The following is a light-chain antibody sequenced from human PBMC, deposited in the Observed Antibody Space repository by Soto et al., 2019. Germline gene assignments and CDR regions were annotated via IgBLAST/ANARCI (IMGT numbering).Light chain of an antibody. J-gene: IGLJ1*01. Sequence: QSALTQPRSVSGSPGQSVTISCTGTSSDVGGYNYVSWYQQHPGKAPKLMIYDVSKRPSGVPDRFSGSKSGNTASLTISGLQAEDEADYYCCSYAGSCYVFGTGTKLTAL. CDR1: SSDVGGYNY. V-gene: IGLV2-11*01. CDR2: DVS. CDR3: CSYAGSCYV.